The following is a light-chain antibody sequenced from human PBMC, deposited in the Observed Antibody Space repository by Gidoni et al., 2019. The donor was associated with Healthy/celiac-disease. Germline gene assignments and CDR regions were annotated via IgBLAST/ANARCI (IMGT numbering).Light chain of an antibody. J-gene: IGKJ3*01. Sequence: EIVMTQSPATLSVSPGERATLSCRASQSVRSNLAWYQQKPGQAPRLLIYGASTRATGIPARFSGSGSGTEFTLTISSLQSEDFAVYYCQQYNNWPPGAAVTFGPGTKVDIK. CDR3: QQYNNWPPGAAVT. CDR1: QSVRSN. CDR2: GAS. V-gene: IGKV3-15*01.